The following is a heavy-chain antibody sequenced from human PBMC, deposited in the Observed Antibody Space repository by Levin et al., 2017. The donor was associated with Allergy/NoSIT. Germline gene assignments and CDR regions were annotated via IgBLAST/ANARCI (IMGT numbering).Heavy chain of an antibody. J-gene: IGHJ4*02. CDR1: GFTFHDYA. V-gene: IGHV3-23*01. CDR3: AKNIALGVAAYDY. Sequence: GGSLRLSCAASGFTFHDYAMTWVRQAPGRGLQWVSAISGDGAYIYYGDSVRGRFTISRDNSKNTLYLQMSSLRDEDTAIYYCAKNIALGVAAYDYWGPGTLVTVSS. CDR2: ISGDGAYI. D-gene: IGHD2-15*01.